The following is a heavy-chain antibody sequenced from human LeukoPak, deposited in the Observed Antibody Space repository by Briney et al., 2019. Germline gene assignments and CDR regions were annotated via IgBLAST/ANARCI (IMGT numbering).Heavy chain of an antibody. J-gene: IGHJ3*02. D-gene: IGHD1-26*01. Sequence: ASVKHSCMASGYTFTSYDINWVRQATGQGLEWMGWMNPNSGNTGYAQKFQGRVTMTRNTSISTAYMELSSLRSEDTAVYYCARSPSARRYSSKPRGAFDIWGQGTMVTVSS. CDR2: MNPNSGNT. CDR3: ARSPSARRYSSKPRGAFDI. CDR1: GYTFTSYD. V-gene: IGHV1-8*01.